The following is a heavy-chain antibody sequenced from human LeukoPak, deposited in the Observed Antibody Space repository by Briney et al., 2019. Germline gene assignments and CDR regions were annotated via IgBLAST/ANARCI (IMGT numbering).Heavy chain of an antibody. CDR3: ARDLGCSSTSCYAGNWFDP. V-gene: IGHV4-38-2*02. CDR1: GYSISSGYY. Sequence: PSETLSLTCTVSGYSISSGYYWGSIRQPPGKGLEWIGNIHHTGSTSYNPSLESRVTISVDLSKNQFSLRLSSVTAADTAVYYCARDLGCSSTSCYAGNWFDPWGQGTLVTVSS. CDR2: IHHTGST. D-gene: IGHD2-2*01. J-gene: IGHJ5*02.